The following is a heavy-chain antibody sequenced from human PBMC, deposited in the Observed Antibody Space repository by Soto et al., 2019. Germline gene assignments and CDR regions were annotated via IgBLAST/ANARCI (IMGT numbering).Heavy chain of an antibody. Sequence: SETLSLTCTVSGASINSYYWTWIRQPPGKELEWIGYIHYTGRTNCNPSLKSRVTMSVDTSKNQFSLRLNSVTAADTAIYYCARDLAIGGFFDPWGQGTLVTVS. CDR2: IHYTGRT. CDR1: GASINSYY. D-gene: IGHD3-10*01. CDR3: ARDLAIGGFFDP. V-gene: IGHV4-59*01. J-gene: IGHJ5*02.